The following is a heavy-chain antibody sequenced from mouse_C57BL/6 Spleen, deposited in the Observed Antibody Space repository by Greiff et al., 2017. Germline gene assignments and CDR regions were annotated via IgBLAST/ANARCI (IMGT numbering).Heavy chain of an antibody. D-gene: IGHD2-5*01. V-gene: IGHV1-64*01. CDR3: ARDSNYGYFDV. CDR2: IHPNSGST. Sequence: QVQLKQPGAELVKPGASVKLSCKASGYTFTSYWMHWVKQRPGQGLEWIGMIHPNSGSTNYNEKFKSKATLTVDKSSSTAYMQLSSLTSEDSAVYYCARDSNYGYFDVWGTGTTVTVSS. CDR1: GYTFTSYW. J-gene: IGHJ1*03.